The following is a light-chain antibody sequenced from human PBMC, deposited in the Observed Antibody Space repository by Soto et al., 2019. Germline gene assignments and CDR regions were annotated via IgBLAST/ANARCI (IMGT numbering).Light chain of an antibody. Sequence: QSVLTQPASVSGSPGQSIAISCTGTSSDVGGYDYVSWYQQHPGKAPKLMIYDVSNRPSGVSNRFSGSKSDNTASLTISGLQAEDEAYYYCSSYTSSSTYVFGTGTKVTVL. CDR1: SSDVGGYDY. J-gene: IGLJ1*01. CDR2: DVS. V-gene: IGLV2-14*01. CDR3: SSYTSSSTYV.